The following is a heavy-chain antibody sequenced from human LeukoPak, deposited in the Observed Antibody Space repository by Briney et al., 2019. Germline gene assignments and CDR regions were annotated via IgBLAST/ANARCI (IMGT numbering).Heavy chain of an antibody. CDR1: GFTFSSNY. D-gene: IGHD2-8*01. V-gene: IGHV3-53*01. CDR2: IYSGGST. J-gene: IGHJ6*02. CDR3: ARDQVLGHYYYYGMDV. Sequence: GGSLRLSCAASGFTFSSNYMSWVRQAPGKGLEWVSVIYSGGSTYYADSVKGRFTISRDNSKNTLYLQMNSLRAEDTAVYYCARDQVLGHYYYYGMDVWGQGTTVTVSS.